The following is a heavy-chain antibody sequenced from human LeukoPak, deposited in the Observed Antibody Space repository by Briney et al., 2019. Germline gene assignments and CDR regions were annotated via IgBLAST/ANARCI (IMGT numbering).Heavy chain of an antibody. CDR3: ARGSNNHY. D-gene: IGHD1-14*01. CDR1: GGSISSYY. V-gene: IGHV4-59*01. CDR2: IYYSGST. Sequence: SETLSLTCTVSGGSISSYYWSWIRQPPGKGLEWIGYIYYSGSTNYNPSLKSRVTISVDTSKNQFSLKLSSVTAADTAVYYRARGSNNHYWGQGTLVTVSS. J-gene: IGHJ4*02.